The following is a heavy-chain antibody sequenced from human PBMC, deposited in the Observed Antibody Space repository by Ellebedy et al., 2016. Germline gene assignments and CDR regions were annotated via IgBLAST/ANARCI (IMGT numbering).Heavy chain of an antibody. CDR1: GFTFSSYA. CDR3: ALSQMVPGVVDY. V-gene: IGHV3-23*01. Sequence: GESLKISXAASGFTFSSYAMSWVRQAPGKGLEWVSAISGSGGSTYYADSVKGRFTISRDNSKNTLYLQMNSLRAEDTAVYYCALSQMVPGVVDYWGQGTLVTVSS. J-gene: IGHJ4*02. CDR2: ISGSGGST. D-gene: IGHD3-10*01.